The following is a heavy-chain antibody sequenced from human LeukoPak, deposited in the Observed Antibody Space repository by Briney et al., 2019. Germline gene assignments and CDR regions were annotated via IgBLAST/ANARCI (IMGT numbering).Heavy chain of an antibody. Sequence: QSGGSLRLSCTASGFTFGDYAMTWVRQAPGKGLEWVGFIASETYGGTAEYAASLIGRFTISRDDSKSIDYLQMNSLKTEDTAVYYCTRDQTPYYWGQGTLVTVSS. CDR1: GFTFGDYA. V-gene: IGHV3-49*04. CDR2: IASETYGGTA. CDR3: TRDQTPYY. J-gene: IGHJ4*02.